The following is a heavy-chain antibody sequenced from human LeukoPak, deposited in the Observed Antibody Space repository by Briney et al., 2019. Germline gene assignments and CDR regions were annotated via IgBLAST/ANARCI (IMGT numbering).Heavy chain of an antibody. Sequence: SQTLSLTCAISGDSVSGNSTAYNWIRQSPSRGLEWLGRTYYRSKWYNDYAVSVKSRIIINPDTSKNQLSLQLKSVTPEDTAVYYCARGGQGDGYSADEAFDFWGQGTMVTVPS. CDR2: TYYRSKWYN. D-gene: IGHD5-24*01. V-gene: IGHV6-1*01. CDR3: ARGGQGDGYSADEAFDF. J-gene: IGHJ3*01. CDR1: GDSVSGNSTA.